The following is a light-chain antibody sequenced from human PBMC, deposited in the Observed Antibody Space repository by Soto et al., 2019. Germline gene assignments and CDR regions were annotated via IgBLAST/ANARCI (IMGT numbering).Light chain of an antibody. CDR1: SSDVGSFNF. CDR3: CSDAGRSTYV. V-gene: IGLV2-23*02. J-gene: IGLJ1*01. CDR2: EVT. Sequence: QSALTQPASVSGSPGQSITISCPRTSSDVGSFNFVSWYQQYPGKAPKVLIYEVTKRPSGVSDRFSGSKSGNTASLTISGLQAEDEADYYCCSDAGRSTYVFGGGTKVTVL.